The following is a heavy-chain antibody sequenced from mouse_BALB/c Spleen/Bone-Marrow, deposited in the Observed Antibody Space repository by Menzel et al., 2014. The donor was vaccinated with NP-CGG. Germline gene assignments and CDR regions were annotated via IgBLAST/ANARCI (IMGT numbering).Heavy chain of an antibody. V-gene: IGHV3-1*02. CDR2: IHYSGGA. Sequence: LEWMGDIHYSGGANYNPSPKSRISITRDTSKNHFFLQLNSVTTEDTATYYCARGGLDFDYWGQGATLTVSS. CDR3: ARGGLDFDY. J-gene: IGHJ2*01. D-gene: IGHD3-3*01.